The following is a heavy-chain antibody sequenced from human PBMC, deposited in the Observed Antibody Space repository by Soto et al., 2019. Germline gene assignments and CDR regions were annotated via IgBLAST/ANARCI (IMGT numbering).Heavy chain of an antibody. V-gene: IGHV1-18*04. CDR2: ISAYSGNT. J-gene: IGHJ4*02. CDR3: ARSRNDRYFDY. Sequence: AXVKVSCNASGYTFTSYGISWVRQAPGQGLEWMGWISAYSGNTNYAQKLQGRVTMTTDTSTSTAYMELRSLRSDDTAVYYCARSRNDRYFDYWGQGTLVTVSS. CDR1: GYTFTSYG. D-gene: IGHD1-1*01.